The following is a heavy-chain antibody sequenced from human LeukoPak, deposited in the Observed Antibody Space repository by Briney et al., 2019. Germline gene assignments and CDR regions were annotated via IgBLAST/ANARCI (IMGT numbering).Heavy chain of an antibody. CDR1: GFTFSSYS. CDR2: ISSSSSYI. J-gene: IGHJ3*02. CDR3: ALTYITGIVDAFDI. D-gene: IGHD1-20*01. V-gene: IGHV3-21*01. Sequence: GGSVRLSCAASGFTFSSYSMNWVRQAPGKGLEWVSSISSSSSYIYYADSVKGRFTISRDNSKNSLYLQMNSLRAEDTAVYYCALTYITGIVDAFDIWGQGTMVTVSS.